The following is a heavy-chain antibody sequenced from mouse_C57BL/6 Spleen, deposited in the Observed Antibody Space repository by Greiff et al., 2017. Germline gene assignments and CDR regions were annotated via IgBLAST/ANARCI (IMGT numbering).Heavy chain of an antibody. V-gene: IGHV1-80*01. CDR2: IYPGDGDT. CDR1: GYAFSSYW. Sequence: VQLVESGAELVKPGASVKISCKASGYAFSSYWMNWVKQRPGTGLEWIGQIYPGDGDTNYNGKFKGKATLTADKSSSTAYMQLSSLTSEDSAVYFCSRNGIYYFDYWGQGTTLTVSS. J-gene: IGHJ2*01. CDR3: SRNGIYYFDY. D-gene: IGHD1-1*01.